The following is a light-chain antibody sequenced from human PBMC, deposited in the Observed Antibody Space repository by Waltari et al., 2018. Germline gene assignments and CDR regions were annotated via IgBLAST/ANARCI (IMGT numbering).Light chain of an antibody. Sequence: DIHMTQSPSTLSASVGGRVTLTCRASQSISSWLAWYQQKPGKAPKLLIYKASSLESGVPSRFSGSGSGTEFTLTISSLQPDDFATYYCQQYNSYSRTFGQGTKVEIK. CDR3: QQYNSYSRT. CDR2: KAS. CDR1: QSISSW. V-gene: IGKV1-5*03. J-gene: IGKJ1*01.